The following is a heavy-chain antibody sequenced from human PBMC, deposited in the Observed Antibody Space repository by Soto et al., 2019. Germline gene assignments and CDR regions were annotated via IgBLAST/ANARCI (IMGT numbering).Heavy chain of an antibody. J-gene: IGHJ4*02. V-gene: IGHV4-34*01. Sequence: QVLLQQWGAGLLKPSETLSLTCAVYGGSFSAYYWSWIRQPPGKGLEWIGEINHSGGTSYNPSLKSRVTISVDTSKNQFSLKLSSVTAADTAVYYCARELGDCTNGVCYYYFDYWGQGTLVTVSS. CDR3: ARELGDCTNGVCYYYFDY. D-gene: IGHD2-8*01. CDR1: GGSFSAYY. CDR2: INHSGGT.